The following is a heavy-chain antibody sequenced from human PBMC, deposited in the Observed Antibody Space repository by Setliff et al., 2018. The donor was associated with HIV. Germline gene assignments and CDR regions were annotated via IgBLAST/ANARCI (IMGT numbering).Heavy chain of an antibody. CDR1: GGSISSGGYY. V-gene: IGHV4-31*03. CDR2: LYYSGST. CDR3: ARGPGYYDSSGYSN. J-gene: IGHJ3*01. D-gene: IGHD3-22*01. Sequence: PSETLSLTCTVSGGSISSGGYYWSWIRQHPGKGLEWIGYLYYSGSTYYSPSLKSRVTISVDTSKNQFSLKLSSVTAADTAVYYCARGPGYYDSSGYSNWGQGTMVTVSS.